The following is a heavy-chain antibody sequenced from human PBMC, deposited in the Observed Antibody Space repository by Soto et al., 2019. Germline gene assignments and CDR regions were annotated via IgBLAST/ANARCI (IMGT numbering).Heavy chain of an antibody. CDR2: ILVGGST. Sequence: GGSLRLSSAASGFICSSYDMSWVRQAPGKGLEWVSTILVGGSTHYPDSVKGRFTISRDNSKNTVFLQMNSLAAGDTAVYYCAKATATGGGAFDICGQGTMVTVSS. CDR1: GFICSSYD. D-gene: IGHD2-8*02. CDR3: AKATATGGGAFDI. J-gene: IGHJ3*02. V-gene: IGHV3-23*01.